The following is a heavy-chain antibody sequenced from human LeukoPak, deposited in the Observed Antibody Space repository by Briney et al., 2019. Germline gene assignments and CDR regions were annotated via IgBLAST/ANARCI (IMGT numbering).Heavy chain of an antibody. CDR1: GASVSSGSYS. CDR3: ARFHISTGSFDF. Sequence: SETLSLTCTVSGASVSSGSYSWNWIRQPPGKGLEWIGYMFYRGSTNYNPSLKSRVTISVDSSKNQFSLNLSSVTAADTAVYYRARFHISTGSFDFWGQGTLVTVSS. J-gene: IGHJ4*02. V-gene: IGHV4-61*01. D-gene: IGHD3-9*01. CDR2: MFYRGST.